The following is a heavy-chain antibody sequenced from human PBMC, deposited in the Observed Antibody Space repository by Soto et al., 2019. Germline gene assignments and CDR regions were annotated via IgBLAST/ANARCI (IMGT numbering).Heavy chain of an antibody. D-gene: IGHD1-26*01. Sequence: QVQLVQSGAEVKKPGASVKVSCKPSGYTFTGYGISWVRQAPGQRLDWMGWISAYNGNTNYAQKLQGRVTMTTATATRTAFMELGSLRSDATAVYCCARDRGSGSYFGLPAEYFQHWVEGTMVVVSS. CDR2: ISAYNGNT. J-gene: IGHJ1*01. CDR3: ARDRGSGSYFGLPAEYFQH. V-gene: IGHV1-18*01. CDR1: GYTFTGYG.